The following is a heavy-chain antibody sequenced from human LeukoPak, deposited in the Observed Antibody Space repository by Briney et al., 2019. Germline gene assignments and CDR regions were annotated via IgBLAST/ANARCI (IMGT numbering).Heavy chain of an antibody. V-gene: IGHV1-18*01. Sequence: ASVKVSCKASGYTFTSYGISWVRQAPGQGLEWMGWISAYNCNTNYAQKLQGRVTMTTDTSTSTAYMELRSLRSDDTAVYYCARDSPYYDFWSGYQIYFDYWGQGTLVTVSS. CDR1: GYTFTSYG. CDR2: ISAYNCNT. CDR3: ARDSPYYDFWSGYQIYFDY. D-gene: IGHD3-3*01. J-gene: IGHJ4*02.